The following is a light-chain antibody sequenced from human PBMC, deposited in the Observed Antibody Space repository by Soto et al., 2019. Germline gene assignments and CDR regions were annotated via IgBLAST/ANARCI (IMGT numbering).Light chain of an antibody. CDR3: QQYNSYPLT. Sequence: DIQMTQSPSALSASVGDTVTITCRASQSIAASLAWYQHKPGEAPKLLIYDVSSLETGVPSRFSGSGSGTEFSLTIRGLQPEDFATYYCQQYNSYPLTFGGGTKVDIK. J-gene: IGKJ4*01. CDR1: QSIAAS. V-gene: IGKV1-5*01. CDR2: DVS.